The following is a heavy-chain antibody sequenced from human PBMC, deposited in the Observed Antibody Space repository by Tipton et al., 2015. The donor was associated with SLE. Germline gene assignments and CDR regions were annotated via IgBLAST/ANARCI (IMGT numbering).Heavy chain of an antibody. CDR2: ISYSGST. CDR1: GGSISSYY. V-gene: IGHV4-59*01. D-gene: IGHD3-10*01. Sequence: TLSLTCTVSGGSISSYYWSWIRQPPGKGLEWIGYISYSGSTNYNPSLKSRVTISVDTSKNQFSLKLSSVTAADTAVYYCARVMGPTDDAFDIWGQGTMVTVSS. CDR3: ARVMGPTDDAFDI. J-gene: IGHJ3*02.